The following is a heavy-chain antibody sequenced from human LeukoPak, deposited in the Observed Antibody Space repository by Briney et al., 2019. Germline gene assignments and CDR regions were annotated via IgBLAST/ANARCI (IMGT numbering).Heavy chain of an antibody. D-gene: IGHD6-13*01. CDR3: ARQTGGRWYDY. CDR2: IYPGDSDT. Sequence: GESLKISCQGSGYSFSTYWIGWVRRMPGKGLEWMGIIYPGDSDTTYSPSFQGQVTISADKSISTAYLQWNSLKASDTAMYYCARQTGGRWYDYWGQGTLVTVSS. CDR1: GYSFSTYW. J-gene: IGHJ4*02. V-gene: IGHV5-51*01.